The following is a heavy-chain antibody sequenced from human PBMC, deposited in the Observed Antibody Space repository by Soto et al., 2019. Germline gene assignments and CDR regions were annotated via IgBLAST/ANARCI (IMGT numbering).Heavy chain of an antibody. D-gene: IGHD1-26*01. CDR3: AKALVGEVGAPDY. J-gene: IGHJ4*02. CDR1: GFTFSNYA. V-gene: IGHV3-23*01. Sequence: PRLSCTASGFTFSNYAMSWVRQAPGKGLEWVSAITRTDSTYYADSVKGRFTISRDNSRNTLYLQMNSLGAEDAALYYCAKALVGEVGAPDYWGQGTLVTVSS. CDR2: ITRTDST.